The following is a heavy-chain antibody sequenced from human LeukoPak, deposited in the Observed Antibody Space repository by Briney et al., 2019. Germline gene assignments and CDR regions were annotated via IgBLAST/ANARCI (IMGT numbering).Heavy chain of an antibody. J-gene: IGHJ4*02. V-gene: IGHV1-2*02. CDR3: ARQASGGWYYDY. CDR1: GYTFTVYY. D-gene: IGHD6-19*01. Sequence: ATVKVSCKASGYTFTVYYMHWVRQAPGQGLEWMGWINANSGGAHYAQKFQGRVSMTRDTSISTIYMELSRLTSDDTAVYYCARQASGGWYYDYWGQGTPVTVSS. CDR2: INANSGGA.